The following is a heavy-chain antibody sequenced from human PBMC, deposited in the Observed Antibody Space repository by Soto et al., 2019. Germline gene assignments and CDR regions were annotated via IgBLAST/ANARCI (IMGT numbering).Heavy chain of an antibody. CDR1: ENTFTNYW. V-gene: IGHV5-51*01. CDR2: ISPDDSDT. J-gene: IGHJ4*02. D-gene: IGHD1-1*01. Sequence: GESLKISCKATENTFTNYWIAWVRQMPGKGLEWMGIISPDDSDTRYSPSFQGQVTISADKSISTAFLQWGRLAASDTAIYYCARLGNWNDDRYFDYWGQGTLVTVSS. CDR3: ARLGNWNDDRYFDY.